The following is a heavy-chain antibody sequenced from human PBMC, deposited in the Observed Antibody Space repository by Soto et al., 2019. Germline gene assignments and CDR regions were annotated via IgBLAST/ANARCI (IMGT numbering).Heavy chain of an antibody. CDR1: GFTFSSYA. Sequence: GGSLRLSCAASGFTFSSYAMHWVRQAPGKGLEWVAVISYDGSNKYYADSVKGRFTISRDNSKNTLYLQMNSLRAEDTAVYYCARDLSFYGNQLLGNYYYYGMDVWGQGTTVTVSS. V-gene: IGHV3-30-3*01. J-gene: IGHJ6*02. D-gene: IGHD2-2*01. CDR2: ISYDGSNK. CDR3: ARDLSFYGNQLLGNYYYYGMDV.